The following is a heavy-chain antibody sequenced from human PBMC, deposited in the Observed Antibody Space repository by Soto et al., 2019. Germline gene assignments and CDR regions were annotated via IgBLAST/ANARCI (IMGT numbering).Heavy chain of an antibody. V-gene: IGHV3-21*01. Sequence: GGSLRLSCAASGFTFSSYSMNWVRQAPGKGLEWVSSISSSSSYIYYADSVKGRFTISRDNAKNSLYLQMNSLRAEDTAVYYCAGDMVYCSSTSCYRHDYWGQGTLVTVSS. J-gene: IGHJ4*02. CDR1: GFTFSSYS. D-gene: IGHD2-2*01. CDR2: ISSSSSYI. CDR3: AGDMVYCSSTSCYRHDY.